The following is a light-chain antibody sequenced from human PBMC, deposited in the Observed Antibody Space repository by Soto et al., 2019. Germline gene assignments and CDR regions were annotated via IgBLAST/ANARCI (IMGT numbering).Light chain of an antibody. CDR1: RSVSID. V-gene: IGKV3-20*01. Sequence: EKGMTQSPATLSVSPGERSTRSCRSSRSVSIDLAWYQQKPGQAPRLLIYGASTRATGIPDRFSGSGSGTDFTLTISRLEPEDFAVYYCQQYGSSLWTFGQGTKVDIK. CDR3: QQYGSSLWT. CDR2: GAS. J-gene: IGKJ1*01.